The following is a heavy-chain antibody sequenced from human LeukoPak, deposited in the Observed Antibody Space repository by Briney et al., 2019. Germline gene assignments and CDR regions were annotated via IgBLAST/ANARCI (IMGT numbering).Heavy chain of an antibody. CDR3: TADLIVVADFFDY. CDR2: ISYDGNKD. D-gene: IGHD2-15*01. V-gene: IGHV3-30-3*01. CDR1: GFNFSIYS. J-gene: IGHJ4*02. Sequence: GGSLRLSCAASGFNFSIYSMHWVRQAPGKGLEWVAVISYDGNKDHYADSVRGRFTISKDNSKNAVYLQMDSLRAEDTAVYYCTADLIVVADFFDYWGQGTLVTVSS.